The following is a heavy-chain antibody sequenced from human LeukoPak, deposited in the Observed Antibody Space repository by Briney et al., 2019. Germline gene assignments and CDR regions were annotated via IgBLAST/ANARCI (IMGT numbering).Heavy chain of an antibody. D-gene: IGHD5-18*01. CDR1: GSTFSIYW. J-gene: IGHJ4*02. CDR2: IKEDGREK. V-gene: IGHV3-7*01. Sequence: PGGSLRLSRAVSGSTFSIYWMSWVRQAPRKGLEWVANIKEDGREKYYVHSVKGRFTISRDNAKNSLSLQMNSLRAEDTAVYYCAASRIQLWNNHNYWGQGTLVTVSS. CDR3: AASRIQLWNNHNY.